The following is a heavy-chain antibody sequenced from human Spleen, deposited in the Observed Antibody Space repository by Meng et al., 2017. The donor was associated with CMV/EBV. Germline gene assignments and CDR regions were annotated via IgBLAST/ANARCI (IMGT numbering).Heavy chain of an antibody. D-gene: IGHD6-19*01. CDR1: GFTFDDYG. CDR2: INWSGDNT. V-gene: IGHV3-20*04. J-gene: IGHJ4*02. CDR3: VRVGLAFDY. Sequence: LRLSCAASGFTFDDYGMNWVRQTPGKELEWVSGINWSGDNTHYADSVKGRFTIFRDNAKNSLYLQMNSLRAEDTAFYYCVRVGLAFDYWGQGTLVTVSS.